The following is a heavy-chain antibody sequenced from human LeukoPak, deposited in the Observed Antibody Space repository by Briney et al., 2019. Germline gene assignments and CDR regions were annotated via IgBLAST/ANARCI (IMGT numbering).Heavy chain of an antibody. CDR3: ARDAFPTMTPYFDY. D-gene: IGHD3-22*01. J-gene: IGHJ4*02. CDR1: GYTFTSYG. Sequence: ASVKVSCKASGYTFTSYGISWVRQAPGQGLEWMGWISAYNGNTNYAQKLQGSVTMTTDTSTSTAYMELRSLRSDDTAVYYCARDAFPTMTPYFDYWGQGTLVTVSS. CDR2: ISAYNGNT. V-gene: IGHV1-18*01.